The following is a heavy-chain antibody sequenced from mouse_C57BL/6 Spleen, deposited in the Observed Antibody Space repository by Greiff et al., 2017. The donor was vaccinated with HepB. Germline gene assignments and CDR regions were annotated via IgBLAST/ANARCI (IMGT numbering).Heavy chain of an antibody. CDR1: GYTFTSYG. CDR2: IYPRSGNT. Sequence: QVQLQQSGAELARPGASVKLSCKASGYTFTSYGISWVKQRTGQGLEWIGEIYPRSGNTYYNEKFKGKATLTADKSSSTAYMALRSLTSEDSAVYFCARSALFITTVVATPDDWGQGTTLTVSS. D-gene: IGHD1-1*01. J-gene: IGHJ2*01. CDR3: ARSALFITTVVATPDD. V-gene: IGHV1-81*01.